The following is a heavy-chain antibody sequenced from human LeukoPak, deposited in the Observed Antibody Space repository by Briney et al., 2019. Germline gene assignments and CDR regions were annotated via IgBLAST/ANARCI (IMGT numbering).Heavy chain of an antibody. J-gene: IGHJ6*03. CDR3: ARLKWGTALAGRSYMDV. D-gene: IGHD3-16*01. Sequence: SSETLSLTCTVSGDSISTSDYYWGWIRQPPGKGLEWLGGIYDSGSTYYNPSLKSRVTISIDTSKNQFSLKLRSVTAADTAVYYCARLKWGTALAGRSYMDVWGKGTTVTVSS. CDR1: GDSISTSDYY. CDR2: IYDSGST. V-gene: IGHV4-39*01.